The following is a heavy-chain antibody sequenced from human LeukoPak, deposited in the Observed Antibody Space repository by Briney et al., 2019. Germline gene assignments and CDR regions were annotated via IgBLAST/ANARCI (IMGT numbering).Heavy chain of an antibody. V-gene: IGHV4-39*07. Sequence: SETLSLTCTVSGGSISSSSYYWGWIRQPPGKGLEWIGSIYYSGSTYYNPSLKSRVTISVDRSKNQFSLKLSSVTAADTAVYYCARAVYCSSTSCLNWFDPWGQGTLVTVSS. CDR3: ARAVYCSSTSCLNWFDP. CDR1: GGSISSSSYY. CDR2: IYYSGST. J-gene: IGHJ5*02. D-gene: IGHD2-2*01.